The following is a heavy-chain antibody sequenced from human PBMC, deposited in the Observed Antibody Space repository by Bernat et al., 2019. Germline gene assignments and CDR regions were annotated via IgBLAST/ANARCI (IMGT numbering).Heavy chain of an antibody. Sequence: EVQLVESGGGLVKPGGSLRLSCAASGFTFSNAWMNWVRQAPGKGLEWVCRIKSKTDGGTTDYAAPVKGRFTISRDDSKNTLYLQMNSLKTEDTAVYYCTTSSGWYSGLDYWGQGTLVTVSS. CDR3: TTSSGWYSGLDY. D-gene: IGHD6-19*01. CDR1: GFTFSNAW. V-gene: IGHV3-15*07. CDR2: IKSKTDGGTT. J-gene: IGHJ4*02.